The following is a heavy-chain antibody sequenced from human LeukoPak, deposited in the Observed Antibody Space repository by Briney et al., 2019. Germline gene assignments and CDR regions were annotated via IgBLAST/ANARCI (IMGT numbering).Heavy chain of an antibody. J-gene: IGHJ4*02. Sequence: GGSLRLSCSVSGLTFRSSDMHWLRQAPGKALEYVSAITCHGRDTYYADSVNGRFTISRNNSKDTLYLQMSNLRPEDTAIYYCVKVGISTYDHWGQGTLVTVSS. CDR1: GLTFRSSD. D-gene: IGHD2/OR15-2a*01. V-gene: IGHV3-64D*06. CDR2: ITCHGRDT. CDR3: VKVGISTYDH.